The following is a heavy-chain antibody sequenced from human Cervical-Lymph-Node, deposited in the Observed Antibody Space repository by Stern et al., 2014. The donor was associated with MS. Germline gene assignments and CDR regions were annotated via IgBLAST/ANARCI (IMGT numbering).Heavy chain of an antibody. CDR3: AKGKTVTGSGYGVDV. Sequence: EVQLVESGGGLVQPGGFLRLSCAASGFIFSDYAMTWVRQAPGKGLEWVSSISGSGGNTFYADSVKGRFTISRDRSKNTLYLQMTSLTAEDTAMYHCAKGKTVTGSGYGVDVWGLGTMVAVS. CDR1: GFIFSDYA. CDR2: ISGSGGNT. D-gene: IGHD6-19*01. J-gene: IGHJ6*02. V-gene: IGHV3-23*04.